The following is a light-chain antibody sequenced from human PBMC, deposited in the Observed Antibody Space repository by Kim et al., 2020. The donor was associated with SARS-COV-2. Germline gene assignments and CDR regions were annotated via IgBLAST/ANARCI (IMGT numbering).Light chain of an antibody. CDR1: SLRSCY. Sequence: SSELTQDPAVSVALGQTVRITCPGDSLRSCYATWYQQKPGQAPILVIYGKNNRPSGIPDRFSSSSSRSTASLTITVTQPGDEADYYCNSRDSNYNVLFG. CDR3: NSRDSNYNVL. J-gene: IGLJ2*01. V-gene: IGLV3-19*01. CDR2: GKN.